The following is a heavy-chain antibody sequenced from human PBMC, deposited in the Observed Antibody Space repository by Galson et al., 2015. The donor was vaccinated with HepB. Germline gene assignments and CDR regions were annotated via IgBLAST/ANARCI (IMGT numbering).Heavy chain of an antibody. CDR1: GFTVSGYA. Sequence: SLRLSCAASGFTVSGYAMTWVRQAPGKGLEWVSSISGTGGTTFYADSVKGRFTISGDFPRNTVFLQMNSLRADDTAVYYCAKVGHSANWDYFDYWGQGALVTVSS. V-gene: IGHV3-23*01. D-gene: IGHD5-12*01. CDR2: ISGTGGTT. CDR3: AKVGHSANWDYFDY. J-gene: IGHJ4*02.